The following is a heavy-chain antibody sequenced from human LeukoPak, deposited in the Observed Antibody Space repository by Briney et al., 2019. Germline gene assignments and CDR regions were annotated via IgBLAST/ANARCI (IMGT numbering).Heavy chain of an antibody. D-gene: IGHD1-26*01. Sequence: GGSLRLSCAASGFTFSDYYMSWVRQAPGKGLEWVSVIYSGGSTYYADSVKGRFTISRDNSKNTLYLQMNSLRAEDTAVYYCARDLSGSHFLWGQGTLVTVSS. CDR2: IYSGGST. CDR3: ARDLSGSHFL. CDR1: GFTFSDYY. J-gene: IGHJ4*02. V-gene: IGHV3-53*01.